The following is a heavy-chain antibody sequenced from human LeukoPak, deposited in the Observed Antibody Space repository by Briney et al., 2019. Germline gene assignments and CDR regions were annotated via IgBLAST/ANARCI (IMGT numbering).Heavy chain of an antibody. Sequence: PGRTLTLSCAASGFTFTTYTVNWVRQAPGKGLERVSTISGSGDRKYYADFVKGRFTSSRYEYKNTMYLRMSSVRVVDTAVYYCARDRGRYYDSRGFYWGYFFDSWGQGILVTVST. J-gene: IGHJ4*02. CDR3: ARDRGRYYDSRGFYWGYFFDS. V-gene: IGHV3-23*01. CDR2: ISGSGDRK. CDR1: GFTFTTYT. D-gene: IGHD3-22*01.